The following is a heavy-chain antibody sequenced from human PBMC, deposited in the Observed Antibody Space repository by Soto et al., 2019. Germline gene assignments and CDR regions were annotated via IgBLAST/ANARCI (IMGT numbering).Heavy chain of an antibody. J-gene: IGHJ4*02. CDR1: GGSFSGYY. CDR2: INHSGST. V-gene: IGHV4-34*01. Sequence: QVQLQQWGAGLLKPSETLSLTCAVYGGSFSGYYWRWIRQPPGKGLEGIGEINHSGSTNYNPSLKSRVATSVDTSKNHFSLKLSSVTVADTDVYACARGAHLAITRVRGVREAWFDYWGQGTLVTVSS. D-gene: IGHD3-10*01. CDR3: ARGAHLAITRVRGVREAWFDY.